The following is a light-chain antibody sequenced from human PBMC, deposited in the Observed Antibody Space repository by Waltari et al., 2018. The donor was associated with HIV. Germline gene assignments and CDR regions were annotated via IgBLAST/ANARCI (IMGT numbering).Light chain of an antibody. J-gene: IGLJ2*01. CDR1: RGPDTSGHP. V-gene: IGLV7-46*01. CDR3: LLSYAGARPVV. CDR2: DTF. Sequence: QAVVTQEPSRTVSPGGTVTPPCGSSRGPDTSGHPAYWFQQKPGQAPGTLLYDTFNKHSWTPSRFSGSLLGGKAALTLSGAQPEDEAEYFCLLSYAGARPVVFGGGTSLTVL.